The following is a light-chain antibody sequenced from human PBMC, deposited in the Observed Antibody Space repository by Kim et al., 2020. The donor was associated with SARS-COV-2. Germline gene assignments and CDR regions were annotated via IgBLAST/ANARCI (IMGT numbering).Light chain of an antibody. J-gene: IGKJ4*01. Sequence: AAVGDRVTITCQASQEIGNYLKWYQQKPGKAPKLLIYDASTLESGVTSRFSGSGSGTDFTFNISSLQPEEIATYYCQQYDNLPLTFGGGTKVDIK. V-gene: IGKV1-33*01. CDR2: DAS. CDR1: QEIGNY. CDR3: QQYDNLPLT.